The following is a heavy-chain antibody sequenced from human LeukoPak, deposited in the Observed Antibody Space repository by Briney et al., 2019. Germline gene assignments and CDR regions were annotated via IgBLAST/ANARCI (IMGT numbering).Heavy chain of an antibody. V-gene: IGHV3-9*01. CDR2: ISWNSGSI. J-gene: IGHJ4*02. CDR1: GFTFDDYA. CDR3: AKDCYDFWSGSDY. Sequence: PGRSLRLSCAASGFTFDDYAMHWVRQAPGKGLEWVSGISWNSGSIGYADSVKGRFTISRDNAKNSLYLQMNSLRAEDTALYYCAKDCYDFWSGSDYWGQGTLVTVSS. D-gene: IGHD3-3*01.